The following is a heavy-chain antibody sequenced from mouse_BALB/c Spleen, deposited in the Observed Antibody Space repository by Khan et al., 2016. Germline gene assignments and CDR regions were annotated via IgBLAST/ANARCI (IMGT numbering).Heavy chain of an antibody. V-gene: IGHV9-2-1*01. Sequence: QIQLVQSGPELKKPGETVKISCKASGYTFTDYSMHWVKQAPGKGLKWMGWRNTETGEPTYADDFRGRFAFSLETSASTAYLQINNLKNEDTATYVCARRVRWYCDDWGAGTTVTVSS. D-gene: IGHD2-14*01. CDR1: GYTFTDYS. CDR3: ARRVRWYCDD. J-gene: IGHJ1*01. CDR2: RNTETGEP.